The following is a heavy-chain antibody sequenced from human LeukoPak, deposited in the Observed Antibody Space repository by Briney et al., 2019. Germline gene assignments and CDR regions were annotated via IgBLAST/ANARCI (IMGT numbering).Heavy chain of an antibody. Sequence: PSETLSLTCAVYGGSFSGYYWSWLRQPPGKGLEWIGEINHSGSTNYNPSLKSRVTISVDTSKNQFSLKLSSVTAADTAVYYCARQIAAAGNDYWGQGTLVTVSS. V-gene: IGHV4-34*01. J-gene: IGHJ4*02. CDR2: INHSGST. D-gene: IGHD6-13*01. CDR1: GGSFSGYY. CDR3: ARQIAAAGNDY.